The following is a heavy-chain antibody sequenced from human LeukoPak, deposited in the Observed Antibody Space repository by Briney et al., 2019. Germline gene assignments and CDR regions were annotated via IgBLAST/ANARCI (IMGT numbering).Heavy chain of an antibody. V-gene: IGHV1-8*03. CDR1: GYTFTSYD. J-gene: IGHJ4*02. D-gene: IGHD4-17*01. CDR3: ARAYGDYPNDY. CDR2: LNPNSRNP. Sequence: ASLKFSCKASGYTFTSYDINWVRQATGQGLEWMGWLNPNSRNPGYAQKLKCRVTITRNTSISTAYMELSSLRSEDTAVYYCARAYGDYPNDYWGQGTLVTVYS.